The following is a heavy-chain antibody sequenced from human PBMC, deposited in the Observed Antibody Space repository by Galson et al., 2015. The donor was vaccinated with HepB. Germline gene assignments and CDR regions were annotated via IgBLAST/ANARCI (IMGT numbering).Heavy chain of an antibody. CDR2: IYPGDSDT. CDR3: AATYYYDSSGYYVFDY. V-gene: IGHV5-51*01. D-gene: IGHD3-22*01. Sequence: QSGAEVKRPGESLKISCKGSGYSFTSYWIGWVRQMPGKGLEWMGIIYPGDSDTRYSPSFQGQVTISADKSISTAYLQWSSLKASDTAMYYCAATYYYDSSGYYVFDYWGQGTLVTVSS. CDR1: GYSFTSYW. J-gene: IGHJ4*02.